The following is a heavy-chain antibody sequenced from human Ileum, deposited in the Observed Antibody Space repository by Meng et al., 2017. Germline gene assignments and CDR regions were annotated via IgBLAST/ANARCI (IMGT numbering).Heavy chain of an antibody. D-gene: IGHD6-13*01. CDR3: ARARSSSWYFDY. Sequence: GESLKISCAGSGFTFSNYWMNWVRQAPGKGLEWVAKIKQDGSGTYYVDSVKGRFTISRDNAKNSLYLQMNSLRAEDTAVYYCARARSSSWYFDYWGQGTLVTVSS. CDR1: GFTFSNYW. CDR2: IKQDGSGT. J-gene: IGHJ4*02. V-gene: IGHV3-7*01.